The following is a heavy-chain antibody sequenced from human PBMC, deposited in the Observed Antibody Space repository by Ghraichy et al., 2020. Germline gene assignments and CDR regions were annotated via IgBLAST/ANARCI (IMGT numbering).Heavy chain of an antibody. V-gene: IGHV4-34*01. Sequence: ETLSLTCAVYGGSFSGYYWSWIRQPPGKGLEWIGEINHSGSTNYNPYLKSRVTISVDTSKNQFSLKLSSVTAADTAVYYCAGDIVVVPAATNWCDPWGQGTLVTVSS. J-gene: IGHJ5*02. CDR2: INHSGST. CDR3: AGDIVVVPAATNWCDP. D-gene: IGHD2-2*01. CDR1: GGSFSGYY.